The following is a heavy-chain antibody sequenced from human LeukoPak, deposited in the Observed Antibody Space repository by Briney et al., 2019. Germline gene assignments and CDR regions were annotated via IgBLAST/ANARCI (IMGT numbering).Heavy chain of an antibody. V-gene: IGHV3-7*01. D-gene: IGHD6-13*01. CDR3: AKDGSSWFFDY. J-gene: IGHJ4*02. CDR1: GFTFSSYW. CDR2: IKQDGSEK. Sequence: PGGSLRLSCAASGFTFSSYWMNWVRQAPGKGLEWVANIKQDGSEKYYVDSVKGRFTISRDNAKNSLYLQMNSLRGEDTAVYYCAKDGSSWFFDYWGQGTLVTVSS.